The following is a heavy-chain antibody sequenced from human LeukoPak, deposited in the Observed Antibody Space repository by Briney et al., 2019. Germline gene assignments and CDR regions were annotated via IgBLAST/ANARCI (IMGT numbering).Heavy chain of an antibody. Sequence: SETLSLTCAVSGGSISSSNWWSWVRQPPGKGLEWIGEIYHSGSTNYNPSLKSRVTISVDKSKNQFPLKLSSVTAADTAVYYCARTGGYSYGAIDYWGQGTLVTVSS. D-gene: IGHD5-18*01. CDR3: ARTGGYSYGAIDY. CDR1: GGSISSSNW. CDR2: IYHSGST. V-gene: IGHV4-4*02. J-gene: IGHJ4*02.